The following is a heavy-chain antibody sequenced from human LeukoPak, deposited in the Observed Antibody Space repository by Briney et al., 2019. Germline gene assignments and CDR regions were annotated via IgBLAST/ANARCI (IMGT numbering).Heavy chain of an antibody. D-gene: IGHD3/OR15-3a*01. CDR2: IRSAVDTT. CDR1: GSTFSNYG. Sequence: PGGSLRHSCEASGSTFSNYGVSWVRQAPGKGLEWVSGIRSAVDTTHYADSVKGRFIISRDNSKNTLSLQLNSLRPEDTALYYCAKHFCTGLDCSLFDSWGQGTLVTVSS. J-gene: IGHJ4*02. CDR3: AKHFCTGLDCSLFDS. V-gene: IGHV3-23*01.